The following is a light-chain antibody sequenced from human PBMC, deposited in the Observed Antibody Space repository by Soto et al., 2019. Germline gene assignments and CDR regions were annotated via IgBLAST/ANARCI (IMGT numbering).Light chain of an antibody. CDR2: GVS. CDR1: QSITSTY. J-gene: IGKJ5*01. CDR3: QQRNTWPIT. V-gene: IGKV3D-20*02. Sequence: VMTQSPATLSVSPGERATLSCRASQSITSTYLAWYQQKPGQAPRLLIYGVSSRATGVPDRSSGSGSGTDFTLTISSLEPEDFAIYYCQQRNTWPITFGQGTRLEIK.